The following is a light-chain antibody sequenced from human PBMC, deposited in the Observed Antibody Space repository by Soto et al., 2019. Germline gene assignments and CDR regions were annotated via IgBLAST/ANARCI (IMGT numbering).Light chain of an antibody. J-gene: IGKJ2*01. CDR1: QSVSSSY. CDR3: QHYGSSLYT. CDR2: DAF. Sequence: EIVLTQSPGTLSLSPGERATLSCRASQSVSSSYLAWYQQKPGQAPRLLIYDAFNRATGIPDRFSGSGSGTDFTLTISSLEPEDFAVYYCQHYGSSLYTFGQGNKLE. V-gene: IGKV3-20*01.